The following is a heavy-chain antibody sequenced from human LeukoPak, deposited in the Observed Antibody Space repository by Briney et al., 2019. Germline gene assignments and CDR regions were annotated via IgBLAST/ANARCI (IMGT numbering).Heavy chain of an antibody. D-gene: IGHD2-2*01. CDR2: INHSGST. CDR3: ARGTLVVPVVRFRSLGSFDQ. Sequence: PSETLSLTCAVYGGSFSDYYWSWIRQPPGKGLEWIGEINHSGSTNYNASLRSRVTISVDTSKNQFSLKLSSVTAADTAVYYCARGTLVVPVVRFRSLGSFDQWGQGTLVTVSS. J-gene: IGHJ4*02. V-gene: IGHV4-34*01. CDR1: GGSFSDYY.